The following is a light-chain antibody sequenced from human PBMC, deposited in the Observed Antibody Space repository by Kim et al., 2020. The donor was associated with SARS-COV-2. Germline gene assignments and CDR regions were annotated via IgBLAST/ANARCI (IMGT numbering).Light chain of an antibody. Sequence: QSFTISCTETGSDVGSYNLVSWYQQHPGKAPKLMIYEVSKRPSGVSNRFSGSKSGNTASLTISGLQAEDEADYYCCSYAGSSTSVVFGGGTQLTVL. CDR3: CSYAGSSTSVV. V-gene: IGLV2-23*02. J-gene: IGLJ2*01. CDR1: GSDVGSYNL. CDR2: EVS.